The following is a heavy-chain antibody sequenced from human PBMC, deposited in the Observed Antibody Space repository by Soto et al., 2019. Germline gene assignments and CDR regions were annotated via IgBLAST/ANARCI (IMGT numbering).Heavy chain of an antibody. D-gene: IGHD6-13*01. V-gene: IGHV4-39*01. CDR3: ARQGGVAAAGYYYYGMDV. J-gene: IGHJ6*02. CDR2: IYYSGST. CDR1: GGSISSSSYY. Sequence: SETLSLTCTVSGGSISSSSYYWGWIRQPPGKGLEWIGSIYYSGSTYYNPSLKSRVTISVDTSKNQFSLKLSSVTAADTAVYYFARQGGVAAAGYYYYGMDVWGQGTTVTVSS.